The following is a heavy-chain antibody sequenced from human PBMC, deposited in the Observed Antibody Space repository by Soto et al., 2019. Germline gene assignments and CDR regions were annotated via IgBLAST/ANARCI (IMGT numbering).Heavy chain of an antibody. CDR1: GGSISSYY. Sequence: QVQLQESGPGLVKPSESLSLTCTVSGGSISSYYWSCIRQPPGKGLEWIGYIYYSGSTNYNPSLKSRVTISVDTSKNQFSLKLSSVTAADTALYYCARVEYSSSSTCFDPWGQGTLVTVSS. CDR3: ARVEYSSSSTCFDP. V-gene: IGHV4-59*01. CDR2: IYYSGST. J-gene: IGHJ5*02. D-gene: IGHD6-6*01.